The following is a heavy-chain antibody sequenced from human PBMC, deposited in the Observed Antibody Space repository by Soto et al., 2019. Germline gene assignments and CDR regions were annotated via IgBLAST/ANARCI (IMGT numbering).Heavy chain of an antibody. Sequence: ASVKVSCKAPRDTSTSYYINWVRQAPGQGLEWMGVINPHGGSTAYAQKFKGRVTLTRDTSASTVYMEVSSLTSEDTAMYYCARSSGGNFGIIIEGTNWFAPWGQGTLVTVSS. CDR3: ARSSGGNFGIIIEGTNWFAP. CDR2: INPHGGST. V-gene: IGHV1-46*01. CDR1: RDTSTSYY. J-gene: IGHJ5*02. D-gene: IGHD1-26*01.